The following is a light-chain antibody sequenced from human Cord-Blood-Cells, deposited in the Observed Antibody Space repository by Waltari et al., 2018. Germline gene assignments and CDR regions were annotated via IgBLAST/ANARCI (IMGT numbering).Light chain of an antibody. J-gene: IGKJ1*01. CDR1: QSISSY. CDR2: AAS. Sequence: DIQMIQSPSSLSASVGDRVTITCRASQSISSYLNWYQQTPGKAPKLLIYAASSLQSGVPSRFSGSGSGTDFTLTINSLQPEDFATYYCQQSYSTPPRTFGQGTKVEIK. CDR3: QQSYSTPPRT. V-gene: IGKV1-39*01.